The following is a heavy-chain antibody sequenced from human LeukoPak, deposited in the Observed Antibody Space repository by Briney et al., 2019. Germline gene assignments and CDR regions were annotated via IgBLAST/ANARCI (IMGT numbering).Heavy chain of an antibody. J-gene: IGHJ4*02. CDR2: ISYDGSNK. Sequence: GSLRLSFAASGFTFSSYAMHWVRQAPGKGLEWVAVISYDGSNKYYADSVKGRFTISRDNSKNTLYLQMNSLRAKDTAVYYCARVLGSYSNYWGQGTLVTVSS. CDR1: GFTFSSYA. CDR3: ARVLGSYSNY. V-gene: IGHV3-30-3*01. D-gene: IGHD3-10*01.